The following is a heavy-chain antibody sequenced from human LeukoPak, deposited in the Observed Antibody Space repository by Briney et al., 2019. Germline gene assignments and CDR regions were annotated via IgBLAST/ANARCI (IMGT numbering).Heavy chain of an antibody. CDR1: GYXFTSYG. J-gene: IGHJ6*02. CDR2: INPNSGVT. CDR3: ARDDIGRYGLDV. V-gene: IGHV1-2*02. Sequence: ASVKVSCKASGYXFTSYGISWVRQAPGQGLEWVGWINPNSGVTDFAQKFQGRVVMTRDTSIGTAYMELSRLTSDDTAVYYCARDDIGRYGLDVWGQGTTVTVSS.